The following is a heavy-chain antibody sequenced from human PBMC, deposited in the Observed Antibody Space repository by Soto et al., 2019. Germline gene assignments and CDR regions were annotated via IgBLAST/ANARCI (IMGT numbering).Heavy chain of an antibody. CDR1: GYTFTSYG. CDR2: ISAYNGNT. CDR3: ARDRLAVAPRGYFDY. V-gene: IGHV1-18*04. Sequence: GXSVEVSFRASGYTFTSYGIGWVRQAPGQGLEWMGWISAYNGNTNYAQKLQGRVTMTTDTSTSTAYMELRSLRSDDTAVYYCARDRLAVAPRGYFDYWGQGTLVTVSS. J-gene: IGHJ4*02. D-gene: IGHD6-19*01.